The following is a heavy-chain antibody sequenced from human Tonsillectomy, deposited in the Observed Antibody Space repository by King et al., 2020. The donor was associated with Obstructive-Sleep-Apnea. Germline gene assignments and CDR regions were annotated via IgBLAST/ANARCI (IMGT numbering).Heavy chain of an antibody. Sequence: VQLQESGPGLLKPLETLSLICSVSGDSITNSYWSWIRQPPGRGLAWIAYVSHTGNTHYNPSLRSRSTISVDTSKNQFSLKLNSVTTSDTAVYSCVRRSTNGRGNWFDPWGQGTLVTVSS. V-gene: IGHV4-59*01. J-gene: IGHJ5*02. CDR1: GDSITNSY. D-gene: IGHD6-13*01. CDR3: VRRSTNGRGNWFDP. CDR2: VSHTGNT.